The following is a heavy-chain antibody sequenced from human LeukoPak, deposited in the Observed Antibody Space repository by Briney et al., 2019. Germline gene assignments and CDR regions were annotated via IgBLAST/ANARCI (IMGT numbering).Heavy chain of an antibody. D-gene: IGHD6-19*01. J-gene: IGHJ6*02. CDR2: IKQDGSEK. Sequence: GGSLRLSCAASGFTFSSYWMSWVRQAPGKGLEWVANIKQDGSEKYYVDSVKGRFTISRDNAKNSLYLQMNSLRAEDTAVYYCAREIGAVAGTGGYYYGMDVWGQGTTVTVSS. CDR1: GFTFSSYW. CDR3: AREIGAVAGTGGYYYGMDV. V-gene: IGHV3-7*03.